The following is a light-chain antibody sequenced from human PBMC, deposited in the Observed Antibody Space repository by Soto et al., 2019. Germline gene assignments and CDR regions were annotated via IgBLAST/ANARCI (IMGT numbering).Light chain of an antibody. J-gene: IGKJ1*01. CDR1: RTISTW. Sequence: DIQMTQSPSTLSASVGDRVTITCRAGRTISTWLAWYQQKSGKAPKLLIYQASSLESGVPSRFSGSGSETEFNLTISSLQPDDFATYYCQQYDSYWTFGQGTKVEIK. CDR2: QAS. V-gene: IGKV1-5*03. CDR3: QQYDSYWT.